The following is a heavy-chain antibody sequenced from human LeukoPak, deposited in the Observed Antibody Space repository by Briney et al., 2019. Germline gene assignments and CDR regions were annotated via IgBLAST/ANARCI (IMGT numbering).Heavy chain of an antibody. D-gene: IGHD6-19*01. CDR3: ARVDSGWYIYYYYYGMDV. V-gene: IGHV3-7*01. CDR2: IKQDGSEK. CDR1: GFTFSSYW. J-gene: IGHJ6*02. Sequence: GGSLRLSCAASGFTFSSYWMSWVRQAPGKGLEWVANIKQDGSEKYYVDSVKGRFNISRDNAKNSLYLQMNSLRAEDTAVYYCARVDSGWYIYYYYYGMDVWGQGTTVTVSS.